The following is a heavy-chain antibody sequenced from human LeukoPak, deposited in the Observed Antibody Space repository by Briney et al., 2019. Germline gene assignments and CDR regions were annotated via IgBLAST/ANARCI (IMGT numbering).Heavy chain of an antibody. J-gene: IGHJ6*02. CDR2: INPNSGGT. CDR1: GYTFTGYY. CDR3: ARAHVSFQFRFLEGMDV. V-gene: IGHV1-2*02. Sequence: ASVKVSCKASGYTFTGYYMHWVRQAPGQGLEWMGWINPNSGGTNYAQKFQGRVTMTRDTSISTAYMELSRLRSDDTAVYYCARAHVSFQFRFLEGMDVWGQGTTVTVSS. D-gene: IGHD3-3*01.